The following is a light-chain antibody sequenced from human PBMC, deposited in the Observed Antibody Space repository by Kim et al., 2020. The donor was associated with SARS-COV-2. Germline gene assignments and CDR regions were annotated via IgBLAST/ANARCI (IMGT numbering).Light chain of an antibody. V-gene: IGKV1D-12*01. CDR3: QQADSFPYT. J-gene: IGKJ2*01. CDR2: RAS. CDR1: QDIVSW. Sequence: AAVGYRVTVTCRASQDIVSWLAWYQQKPGKAPKLLIYRASILQSGVPSRFSGDGSGTDFTLTIRSLQPEDFAVYYCQQADSFPYTFGQGTKLEI.